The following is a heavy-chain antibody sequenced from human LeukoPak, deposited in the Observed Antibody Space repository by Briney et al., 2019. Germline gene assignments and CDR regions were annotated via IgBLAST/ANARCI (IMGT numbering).Heavy chain of an antibody. CDR2: IYYTGST. CDR3: ARGSSDSSGYSKYFQH. Sequence: PSETLSLTCTVSGGSISRDYWSWIRQPPGKGLEWIGYIYYTGSTNYNPSLKSRVTISVDTSKNQFSLKLSSVTAADTAVYYCARGSSDSSGYSKYFQHWGQGTLVTVSS. J-gene: IGHJ1*01. CDR1: GGSISRDY. D-gene: IGHD3-22*01. V-gene: IGHV4-59*01.